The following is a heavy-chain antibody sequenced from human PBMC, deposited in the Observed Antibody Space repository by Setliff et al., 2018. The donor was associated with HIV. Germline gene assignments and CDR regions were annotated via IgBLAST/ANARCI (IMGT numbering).Heavy chain of an antibody. CDR1: GGTFNIYS. Sequence: SVKVSCKASGGTFNIYSIHWVRQAPGQGLEWMGGINPLFGTPHYGQRFQGRVTITADEYTSTAYMELNDLRLDDTAVYYCARRTDSSGWPFDSWGRGTLVTVSS. D-gene: IGHD6-19*01. CDR2: INPLFGTP. CDR3: ARRTDSSGWPFDS. V-gene: IGHV1-69*13. J-gene: IGHJ4*02.